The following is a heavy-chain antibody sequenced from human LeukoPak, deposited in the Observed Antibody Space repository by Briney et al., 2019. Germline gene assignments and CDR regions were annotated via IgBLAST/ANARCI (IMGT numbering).Heavy chain of an antibody. Sequence: GGTLRLSCAASGFTFSSYGMSWVRQAPGKGLEWVSAINGSGGSTYYADSVKGRFTISRDNSKNTLYLQMNSLRAEDTAVYYCARASITMARGELVFYFDYWGQGTLVTVSP. CDR1: GFTFSSYG. V-gene: IGHV3-23*01. J-gene: IGHJ4*02. CDR2: INGSGGST. D-gene: IGHD3-10*01. CDR3: ARASITMARGELVFYFDY.